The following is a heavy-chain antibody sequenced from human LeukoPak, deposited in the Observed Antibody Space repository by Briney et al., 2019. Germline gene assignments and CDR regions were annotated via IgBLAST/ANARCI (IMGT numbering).Heavy chain of an antibody. Sequence: PGGSLRLSCAASGFTFSSYSMNWVRQAPGKGLEWVSSISSSSSYIYYADSVRGRFTISRDNAKNSLYLQMNSLRAEDTAVYYCARGQQLVLPADYFDYWGQGTLVTVSS. CDR3: ARGQQLVLPADYFDY. CDR1: GFTFSSYS. J-gene: IGHJ4*02. CDR2: ISSSSSYI. V-gene: IGHV3-21*01. D-gene: IGHD6-13*01.